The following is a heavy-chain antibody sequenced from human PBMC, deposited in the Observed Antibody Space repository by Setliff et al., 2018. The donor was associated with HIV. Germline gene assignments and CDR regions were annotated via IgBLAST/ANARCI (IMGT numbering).Heavy chain of an antibody. Sequence: PGGSLRLSCVASGSTISYYGMHWVRQAPGKGLEWVAVISHDGGNKYYADSVKGRFTISGDNSKNTLYLQMNSLRSEDAAVYYCAKDLRSYRCSIASCSHMDVWGRGTTVTVSS. CDR1: GSTISYYG. D-gene: IGHD3-16*02. CDR3: AKDLRSYRCSIASCSHMDV. J-gene: IGHJ6*03. CDR2: ISHDGGNK. V-gene: IGHV3-30*18.